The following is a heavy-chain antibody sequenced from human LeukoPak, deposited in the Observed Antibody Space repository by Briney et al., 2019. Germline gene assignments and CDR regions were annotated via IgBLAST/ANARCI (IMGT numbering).Heavy chain of an antibody. J-gene: IGHJ3*02. CDR1: GYTFTGYY. CDR3: AREAAARPGAFDI. D-gene: IGHD6-6*01. CDR2: INPNSGGT. V-gene: IGHV1-2*06. Sequence: ASVKVSCKASGYTFTGYYMHWVRQAPGQGLEWMGRINPNSGGTNYAQKFQGRVTMTRDTSISTAYMELSRLRSDDTAVYYRAREAAARPGAFDIWGQGTMVTASP.